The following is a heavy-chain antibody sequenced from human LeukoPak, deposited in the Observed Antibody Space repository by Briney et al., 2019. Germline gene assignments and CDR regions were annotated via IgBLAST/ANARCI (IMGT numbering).Heavy chain of an antibody. CDR2: INHSGST. CDR1: GGSFSGYY. CDR3: ARHRYSSSWPHHHYYYYMDV. D-gene: IGHD6-13*01. V-gene: IGHV4-34*01. J-gene: IGHJ6*03. Sequence: PSETLSLTCAVYGGSFSGYYWSWIRQPPGKGLEWIGEINHSGSTNYNPSLKSRVTISVDTSKNQFSLKLSSVTAADTAVYYCARHRYSSSWPHHHYYYYMDVWGKGTTVTVSS.